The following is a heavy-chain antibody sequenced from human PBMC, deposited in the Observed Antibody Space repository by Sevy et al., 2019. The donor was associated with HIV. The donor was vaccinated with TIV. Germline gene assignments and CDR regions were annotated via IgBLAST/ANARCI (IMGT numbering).Heavy chain of an antibody. CDR1: GFTFSSYS. V-gene: IGHV3-48*01. J-gene: IGHJ4*02. CDR3: ARGRIAVAVL. D-gene: IGHD6-19*01. Sequence: GGSLRLSCAASGFTFSSYSMNWVRQAPGKGLEWVSYISRSSSTIYYADSVKGRFTISRDNAKNSLYLQMNSLRAEDTAVYYCARGRIAVAVLWGQRTLVTVSS. CDR2: ISRSSSTI.